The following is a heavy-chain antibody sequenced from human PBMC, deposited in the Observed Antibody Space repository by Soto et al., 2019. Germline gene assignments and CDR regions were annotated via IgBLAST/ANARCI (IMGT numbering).Heavy chain of an antibody. D-gene: IGHD1-26*01. CDR3: TRAAIKGELLDY. CDR2: IWHDGSNK. CDR1: GFTFNNYG. V-gene: IGHV3-33*01. J-gene: IGHJ4*02. Sequence: QAQLVESGGGVVQPGRSLRLSCAASGFTFNNYGMHWVRQAPGKGLEWVALIWHDGSNKGYADSVKGRFTISRDNSKNTVNLQMNSLRVEDTAVYYCTRAAIKGELLDYWGQGTQVTVSS.